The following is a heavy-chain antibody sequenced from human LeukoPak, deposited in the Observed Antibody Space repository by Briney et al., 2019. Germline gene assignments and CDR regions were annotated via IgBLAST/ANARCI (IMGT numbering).Heavy chain of an antibody. V-gene: IGHV3-21*01. D-gene: IGHD5-18*01. CDR1: GFTFSSYS. Sequence: GGSLRLSCAASGFTFSSYSMNWVRQAPGRGLEWGSSISSSSSYIYYADSVKGRFTISRDNAKNSLYLQMNSLRAEDTAVYYCARDPGGNGYETRFDYWGQGALVTVSS. J-gene: IGHJ4*02. CDR2: ISSSSSYI. CDR3: ARDPGGNGYETRFDY.